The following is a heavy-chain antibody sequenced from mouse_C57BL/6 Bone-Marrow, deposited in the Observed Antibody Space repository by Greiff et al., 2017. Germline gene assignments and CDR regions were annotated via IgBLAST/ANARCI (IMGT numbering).Heavy chain of an antibody. CDR2: INPNNGGT. Sequence: VHVKQSGPELVKPGASVKMSCKASGYTFTDYNMHWVKQSHGKSLEWIGYINPNNGGTSYNQKFKGKATLTVNKSSSTAYMELRSLTSEDSAVYYCARTHYGSRGAYAMDYWGQGTSVTVSS. D-gene: IGHD1-1*01. CDR1: GYTFTDYN. J-gene: IGHJ4*01. V-gene: IGHV1-22*01. CDR3: ARTHYGSRGAYAMDY.